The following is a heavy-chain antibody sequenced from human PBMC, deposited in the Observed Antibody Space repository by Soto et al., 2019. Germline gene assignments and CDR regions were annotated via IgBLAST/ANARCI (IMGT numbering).Heavy chain of an antibody. J-gene: IGHJ6*02. D-gene: IGHD3-16*01. Sequence: GTSVKVSCEASGYIFVNYGIAWVRQAPGQGLEWMGWISPYTGNTHSATKVQGRLTMTTDTSTSTAYMDLGSLTSDDTAVYYCVMVDNYVTPTPQDVWGQGTTVTVSS. CDR1: GYIFVNYG. V-gene: IGHV1-18*01. CDR2: ISPYTGNT. CDR3: VMVDNYVTPTPQDV.